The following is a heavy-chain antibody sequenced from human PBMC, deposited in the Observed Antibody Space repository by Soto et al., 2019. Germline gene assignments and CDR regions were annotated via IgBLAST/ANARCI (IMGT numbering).Heavy chain of an antibody. J-gene: IGHJ6*02. CDR3: ASLDYYDSSGYYLPYYYYGMDV. CDR2: ISYDGSNK. V-gene: IGHV3-30-3*01. CDR1: GFTFGTYA. Sequence: GGSLRLSCAASGFTFGTYAMHWVRQAPGKGLEWVAVISYDGSNKYYADSVKGRFTISRDNSKNTLYLQMNSLRAEDTAVYYCASLDYYDSSGYYLPYYYYGMDVWGQGTTVTVSS. D-gene: IGHD3-22*01.